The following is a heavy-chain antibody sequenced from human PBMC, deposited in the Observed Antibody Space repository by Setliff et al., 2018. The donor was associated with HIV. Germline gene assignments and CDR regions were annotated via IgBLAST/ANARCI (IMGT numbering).Heavy chain of an antibody. Sequence: SETLSLTCTVSGVSISSYYWSWIRQPPGKGLEYIGYIYSNGGTNYNPSLKSRVTISVDTSKNQFSLKLTSVTIADTAVYYCARPGSSSYYYAMDVWGQGTTVTVSS. CDR1: GVSISSYY. J-gene: IGHJ6*02. D-gene: IGHD3-10*01. V-gene: IGHV4-59*01. CDR2: IYSNGGT. CDR3: ARPGSSSYYYAMDV.